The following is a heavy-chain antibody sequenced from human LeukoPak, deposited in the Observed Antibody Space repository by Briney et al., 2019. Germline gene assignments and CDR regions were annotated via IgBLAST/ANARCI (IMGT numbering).Heavy chain of an antibody. V-gene: IGHV7-4-1*02. Sequence: ASLKVSCTASGYTFTSYAMNWVRQAPGQGLEWMGWINTNTGNPTYAQGFTGRFVFSLDTSVSTAYLQISSLKAEDTAVYYCARWVSWQQLDYWGQGTLVTVSS. CDR3: ARWVSWQQLDY. D-gene: IGHD6-13*01. J-gene: IGHJ4*02. CDR1: GYTFTSYA. CDR2: INTNTGNP.